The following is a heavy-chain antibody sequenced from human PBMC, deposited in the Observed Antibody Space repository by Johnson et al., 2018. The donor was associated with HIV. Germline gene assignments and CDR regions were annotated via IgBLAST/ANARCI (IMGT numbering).Heavy chain of an antibody. Sequence: QVQLVESGGGVVQPGRSLRLSCEASGFTFSSYGMHWVRQAPGKGLEWVAVIWYDGSNKYYADSVKGRFTISRDNSKNTLYLQMNSLRAEDTAVYYCARERIAAAGLDAFDIWGQGTMVTVSS. CDR3: ARERIAAAGLDAFDI. CDR1: GFTFSSYG. CDR2: IWYDGSNK. V-gene: IGHV3-33*01. J-gene: IGHJ3*02. D-gene: IGHD6-13*01.